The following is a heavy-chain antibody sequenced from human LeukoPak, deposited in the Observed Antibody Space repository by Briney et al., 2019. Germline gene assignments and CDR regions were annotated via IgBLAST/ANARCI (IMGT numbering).Heavy chain of an antibody. Sequence: SETLSLTCAVYGGSFSCYYWSWIRQPPGKGLEWIGEINHSGSTNYNPSLKSRVTISVDTSKNQFSLKLSSVTAADTAVYYCARAVDFWSGTNWFDPWGQGTLVTVSS. CDR3: ARAVDFWSGTNWFDP. D-gene: IGHD3-3*01. V-gene: IGHV4-34*01. CDR1: GGSFSCYY. CDR2: INHSGST. J-gene: IGHJ5*02.